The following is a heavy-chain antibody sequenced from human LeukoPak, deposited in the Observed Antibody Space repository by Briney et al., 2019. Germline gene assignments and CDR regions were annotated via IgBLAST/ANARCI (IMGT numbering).Heavy chain of an antibody. D-gene: IGHD2-15*01. CDR2: IYYSGST. V-gene: IGHV4-31*03. J-gene: IGHJ4*02. CDR3: ARAPSEVASFDY. CDR1: GGSISSGGYY. Sequence: SQTLSLTCTVSGGSISSGGYYWSWIRQHPGKGLEWTGYIYYSGSTYYNPSLKSRVTISVDTSKNQFSLKLSSVTAADTAMYYCARAPSEVASFDYWGQGTLVTVSS.